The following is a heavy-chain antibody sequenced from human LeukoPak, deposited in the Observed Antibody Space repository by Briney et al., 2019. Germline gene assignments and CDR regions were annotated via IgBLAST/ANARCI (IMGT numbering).Heavy chain of an antibody. CDR1: GGSISSYY. J-gene: IGHJ4*02. V-gene: IGHV4-59*01. D-gene: IGHD3-22*01. CDR2: IYYSGST. Sequence: SETLSLTCTVSGGSISSYYWSWIRQPPGKGLEWIGYIYYSGSTNYNPSLKSRVTISVDTSKNQFSLKLSSVTAADTAVYYCARAPTYHYDSSGSYYFDYWGQGTLVTVSS. CDR3: ARAPTYHYDSSGSYYFDY.